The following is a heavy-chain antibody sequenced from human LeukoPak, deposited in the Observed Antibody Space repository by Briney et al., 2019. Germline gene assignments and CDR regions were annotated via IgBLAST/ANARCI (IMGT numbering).Heavy chain of an antibody. V-gene: IGHV3-7*03. CDR1: GFTFSSYW. J-gene: IGHJ4*02. Sequence: GGSLRLSCAASGFTFSSYWMSWVRQAPGKGLEWVANIKQDGSEKYCVDSVKGRFTISRDNAKNSLYLQMNSLRAEDTAVYYCARPGDYDYVWGSYRIYYFDYWGQGTLVTVSS. CDR3: ARPGDYDYVWGSYRIYYFDY. D-gene: IGHD3-16*02. CDR2: IKQDGSEK.